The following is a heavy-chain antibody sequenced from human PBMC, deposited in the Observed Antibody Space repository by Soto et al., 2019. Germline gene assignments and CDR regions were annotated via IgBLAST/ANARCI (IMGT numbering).Heavy chain of an antibody. D-gene: IGHD2-2*01. J-gene: IGHJ6*03. CDR3: ANQWRSYQLPGTYYYYMDV. CDR1: GFTFSSYA. V-gene: IGHV3-23*01. CDR2: ISGSGGST. Sequence: GGSLRLSCAASGFTFSSYAMSWVRQAPGKGLEWVSAISGSGGSTYYADSVKGRFTISRDNSKNTLYLQMNSLRAEDTAVYYCANQWRSYQLPGTYYYYMDVWGKGTTVTVSS.